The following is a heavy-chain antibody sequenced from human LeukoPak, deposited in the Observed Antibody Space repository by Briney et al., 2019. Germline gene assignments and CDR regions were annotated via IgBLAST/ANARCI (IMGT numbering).Heavy chain of an antibody. D-gene: IGHD6-13*01. Sequence: GRSLRLSCAASGFTFSSYGMHWVRQAPGKGLEWVAVISYDGSNKYYADSVKGRFTISRDNSKNTLYLQMNSLRAEDTAVYYCAKNDLPYSSSWSFDYWGQGTLVTVSS. V-gene: IGHV3-30*18. CDR1: GFTFSSYG. J-gene: IGHJ4*02. CDR2: ISYDGSNK. CDR3: AKNDLPYSSSWSFDY.